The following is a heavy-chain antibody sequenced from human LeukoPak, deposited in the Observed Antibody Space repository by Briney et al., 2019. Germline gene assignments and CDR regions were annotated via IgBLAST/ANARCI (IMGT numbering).Heavy chain of an antibody. CDR3: ARVPHPNYYYYFMDV. Sequence: GGSLRLSCAASGFTFSSYWMSWVRQAPGKGLEWVANIKQDGSEKYYVDSVKGRFTISRDNAKNSLYLQMNSLRVEDSGVYYCARVPHPNYYYYFMDVWGKGTTVTISS. CDR2: IKQDGSEK. V-gene: IGHV3-7*01. J-gene: IGHJ6*03. CDR1: GFTFSSYW.